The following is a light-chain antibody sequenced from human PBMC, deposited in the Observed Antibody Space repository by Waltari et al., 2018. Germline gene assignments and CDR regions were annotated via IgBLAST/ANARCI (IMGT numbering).Light chain of an antibody. CDR2: EAS. V-gene: IGKV3-11*01. J-gene: IGKJ2*01. CDR3: QQRSNWPPYT. Sequence: EIVLTQSPATLSLSPGERATLSCRASQSVSSYLAWYQQKPGQAPRLLIYEASNRATVIPARFSGSESGTDFTLTISSLEPEDFAVYYCQQRSNWPPYTFGQGTKLEIK. CDR1: QSVSSY.